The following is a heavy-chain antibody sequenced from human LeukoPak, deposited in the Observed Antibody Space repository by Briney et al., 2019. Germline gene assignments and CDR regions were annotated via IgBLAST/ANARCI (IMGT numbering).Heavy chain of an antibody. CDR3: ARDLVTVTKGFDI. CDR2: ISYIGST. CDR1: DDSFSSHY. V-gene: IGHV4-59*11. J-gene: IGHJ3*02. D-gene: IGHD4-17*01. Sequence: SETLSLTCAVSDDSFSSHYWTWIRQPPGKGLEGIGYISYIGSTNYNPSLKSRVTISIDTSKNQFSLKLTSVTAADTAVYYCARDLVTVTKGFDIWGQGTMVSVSS.